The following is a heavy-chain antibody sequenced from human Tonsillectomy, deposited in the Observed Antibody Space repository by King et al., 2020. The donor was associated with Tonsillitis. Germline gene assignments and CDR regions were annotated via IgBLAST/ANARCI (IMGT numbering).Heavy chain of an antibody. CDR1: GGSFSGYY. CDR3: ARGGEYCSGGSCLEYYGLDV. CDR2: INHSGST. J-gene: IGHJ6*02. V-gene: IGHV4-34*01. D-gene: IGHD2-15*01. Sequence: VQLQQWGAGLLKPSETLSLTCAIYGGSFSGYYWSWIRQPPGKGLEWIGKINHSGSTNYKSSLKSRVTISVDTSTNQFSLKLSSVTAADTAVYYCARGGEYCSGGSCLEYYGLDVWGQGTTVTVSS.